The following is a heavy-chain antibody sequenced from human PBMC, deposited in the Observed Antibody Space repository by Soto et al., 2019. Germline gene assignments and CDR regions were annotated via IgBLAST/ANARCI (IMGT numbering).Heavy chain of an antibody. Sequence: GASVKVSCKASGYTFTSYDINWVRQATGQGLGWMGWMNPNSGNTGYAQKFQGRVTMTRNTSISTAYMELSSLRSEDTAVYYCARTCTNGVCRFDYWGQGTLVTVSS. V-gene: IGHV1-8*01. D-gene: IGHD2-8*01. CDR3: ARTCTNGVCRFDY. CDR1: GYTFTSYD. CDR2: MNPNSGNT. J-gene: IGHJ4*02.